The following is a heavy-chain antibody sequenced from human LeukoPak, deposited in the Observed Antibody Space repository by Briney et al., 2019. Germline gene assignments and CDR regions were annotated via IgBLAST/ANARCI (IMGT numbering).Heavy chain of an antibody. Sequence: ASVRVSCKASGYTFTSYYMHWVRQAPGQGLEWMGIIYPSGGGTTYAQKFQGRVTMTRDTSTSTVYMELSSLRSEDTAVYYCARGGGRNYDYTWGSYRPLFDYWGQGTLVTVSS. D-gene: IGHD3-16*02. J-gene: IGHJ4*02. CDR3: ARGGGRNYDYTWGSYRPLFDY. CDR1: GYTFTSYY. V-gene: IGHV1-46*01. CDR2: IYPSGGGT.